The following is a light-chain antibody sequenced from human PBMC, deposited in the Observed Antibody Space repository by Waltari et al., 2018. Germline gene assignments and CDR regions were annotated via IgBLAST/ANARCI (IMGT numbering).Light chain of an antibody. V-gene: IGLV2-14*03. CDR1: PSDVGGYNY. CDR3: SSYTSSGTLGV. CDR2: DVT. J-gene: IGLJ2*01. Sequence: QSALTQPAAASGSPGQSITISCTRPPSDVGGYNYVSWYQQHPGKAPKLMIYDVTNRSSGVSDRFSGSKSGNTASLAISGLQAEDEADYYCSSYTSSGTLGVFGGGTKLTVL.